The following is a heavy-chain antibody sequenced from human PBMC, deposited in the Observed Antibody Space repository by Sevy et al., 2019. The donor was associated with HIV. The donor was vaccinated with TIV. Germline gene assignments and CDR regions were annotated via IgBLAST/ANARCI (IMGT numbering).Heavy chain of an antibody. V-gene: IGHV3-20*04. CDR2: INWNGGST. CDR3: AGDGGGEFGGFNWFDP. J-gene: IGHJ5*02. Sequence: GGSLRLSCAASGFTFDDYGMSWVRQAPGKGLEWVSGINWNGGSTGYADSVKGRFTISRDNAKNSLYLQMNSLRAEDTALYYCAGDGGGEFGGFNWFDPWGQGTLVTVSS. D-gene: IGHD3-10*01. CDR1: GFTFDDYG.